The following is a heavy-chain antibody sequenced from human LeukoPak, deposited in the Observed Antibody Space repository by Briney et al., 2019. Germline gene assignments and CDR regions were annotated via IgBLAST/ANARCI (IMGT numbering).Heavy chain of an antibody. CDR2: ISAYNGDT. V-gene: IGHV1-18*01. D-gene: IGHD2-15*01. CDR1: GYTFTSYG. Sequence: GASVKVSCKASGYTFTSYGISWVRQAPGQGLEWMGWISAYNGDTNYAQKLQGRVTMTTDTSTSTAYMELRSLRSDDTAVYYCARDGGLYCSGGSCDDFDYWGQGTLVTVSS. CDR3: ARDGGLYCSGGSCDDFDY. J-gene: IGHJ4*02.